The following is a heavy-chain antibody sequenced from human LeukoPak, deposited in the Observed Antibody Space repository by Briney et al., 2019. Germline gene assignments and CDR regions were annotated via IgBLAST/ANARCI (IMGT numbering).Heavy chain of an antibody. J-gene: IGHJ4*02. CDR2: ISSDGTAN. V-gene: IGHV3-11*04. Sequence: GSLRLSCAASGFIFSDYYMSWIRQAPGKGLEFVAYISSDGTANYYADSVKGRFTISGDNAQNSVHLEITNLRAEDTAVYYCAREFWYRFEIWGQGTVVTVSS. CDR3: AREFWYRFEI. D-gene: IGHD6-13*01. CDR1: GFIFSDYY.